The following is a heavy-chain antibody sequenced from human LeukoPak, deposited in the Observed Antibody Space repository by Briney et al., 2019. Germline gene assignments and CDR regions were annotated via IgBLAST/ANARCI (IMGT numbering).Heavy chain of an antibody. D-gene: IGHD6-19*01. CDR2: ISGSGGST. J-gene: IGHJ4*02. CDR1: GFTFSSYA. Sequence: GGSLRLSCAASGFTFSSYAMSWVRQAPGKGLEWVSAISGSGGSTYYADSVKGRFAISRDNSKNTLYLQMNSLKTEDTAVYYCTTDEEQSLYWGQGTLVTVSS. V-gene: IGHV3-23*01. CDR3: TTDEEQSLY.